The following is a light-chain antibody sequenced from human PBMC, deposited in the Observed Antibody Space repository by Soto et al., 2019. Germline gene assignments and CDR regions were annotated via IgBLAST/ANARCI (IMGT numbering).Light chain of an antibody. J-gene: IGKJ3*01. CDR2: GAS. V-gene: IGKV3-20*01. Sequence: ETVLTQSPGILSLSPGEGATLSCRASQTVAFNYLAWYQQKPGQPPRLLIEGASNRAAGVPDSFSGSGSGTDFTLTISTLEAEDSAMYYCQQYGASPITFGPGTRVDIQ. CDR3: QQYGASPIT. CDR1: QTVAFNY.